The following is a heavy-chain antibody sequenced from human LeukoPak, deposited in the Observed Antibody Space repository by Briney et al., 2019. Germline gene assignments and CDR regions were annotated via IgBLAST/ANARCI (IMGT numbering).Heavy chain of an antibody. J-gene: IGHJ4*02. CDR2: IKQDGSEK. Sequence: GGSLRLSCAASGFTFSSYWMSWVRQAPGKGLEWVANIKQDGSEKYYVDSVKGRFTISRDNAKNSLYLQMNSLRAEDTAVYYCARGRYYYDSSAGYWGQGTLVTVSS. V-gene: IGHV3-7*01. D-gene: IGHD3-22*01. CDR3: ARGRYYYDSSAGY. CDR1: GFTFSSYW.